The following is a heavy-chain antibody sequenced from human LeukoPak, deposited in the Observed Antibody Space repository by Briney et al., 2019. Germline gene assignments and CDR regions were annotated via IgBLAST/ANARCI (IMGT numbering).Heavy chain of an antibody. CDR1: GGSISSYY. J-gene: IGHJ6*02. CDR2: IYYSGST. CDR3: ARDDPYYYGMDV. V-gene: IGHV4-59*01. Sequence: SETLSLTCTVSGGSISSYYWSWIRQLPGKGLEWIGYIYYSGSTNYNPSLKSRVTISVDTSKNQFSLKLSSVTAADTAVYYCARDDPYYYGMDVWGQGTTVTVSS.